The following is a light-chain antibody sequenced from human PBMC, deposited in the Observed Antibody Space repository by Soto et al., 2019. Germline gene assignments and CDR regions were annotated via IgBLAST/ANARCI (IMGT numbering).Light chain of an antibody. CDR1: SSDVGGYNY. Sequence: QSALTQPRSVSGCPGQSVTISCTGTSSDVGGYNYVSWYQQHPGKAPKFMIYDVSKRPSGVPDRFSGSKSGNTASLTISGLQAEDEADYYCCSYAGRYTYVFGTGTKVTVL. CDR2: DVS. V-gene: IGLV2-11*01. CDR3: CSYAGRYTYV. J-gene: IGLJ1*01.